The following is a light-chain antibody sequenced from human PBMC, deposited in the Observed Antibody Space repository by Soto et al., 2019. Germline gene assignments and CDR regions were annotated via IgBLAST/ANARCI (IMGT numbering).Light chain of an antibody. V-gene: IGLV2-14*01. CDR2: DVS. CDR3: SSYTSSSTPWVV. J-gene: IGLJ2*01. CDR1: SSDVGGYNY. Sequence: QSALTQPASVSGSPGQSITISCTGTSSDVGGYNYVSWYQQHPGKAPKLMIYDVSNRPSGVSNRFSGYKSGNKASLTISGLKAEDEADYDCSSYTSSSTPWVVFSEGTKLTVL.